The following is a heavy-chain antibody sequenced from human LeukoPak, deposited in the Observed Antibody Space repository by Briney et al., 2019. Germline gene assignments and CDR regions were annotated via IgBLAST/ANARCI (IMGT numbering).Heavy chain of an antibody. CDR2: IIPIFGTT. CDR3: ARSKAVADPPSPFDY. J-gene: IGHJ4*02. V-gene: IGHV1-69*13. CDR1: GGTFSSYA. Sequence: ASVKVSCKASGGTFSSYAISWVRQAPGQGLEWMGGIIPIFGTTNYAQKFKGRVTITADESTSTAYMELSSLRSEDTAVYYCARSKAVADPPSPFDYWGQGTLVTVSS. D-gene: IGHD6-19*01.